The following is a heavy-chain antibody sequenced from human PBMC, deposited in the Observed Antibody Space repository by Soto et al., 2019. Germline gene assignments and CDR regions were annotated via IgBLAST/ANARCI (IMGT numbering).Heavy chain of an antibody. J-gene: IGHJ4*02. Sequence: QVQLVESGGGVVQPGGSLRLSCAASGFTLSSHGMHWVRQTPGKGLEWVAVISYDGSTKYYADSVKGRFTTSRDNSNISLYLQMNSLRVADTAVSYCAKGCSTGGNWSIIDYWGQGTLVTVSS. CDR3: AKGCSTGGNWSIIDY. V-gene: IGHV3-30*18. CDR2: ISYDGSTK. D-gene: IGHD2-8*02. CDR1: GFTLSSHG.